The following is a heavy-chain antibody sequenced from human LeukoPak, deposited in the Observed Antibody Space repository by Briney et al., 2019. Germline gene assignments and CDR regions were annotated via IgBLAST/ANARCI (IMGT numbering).Heavy chain of an antibody. J-gene: IGHJ5*01. D-gene: IGHD2-21*02. CDR3: ARGGTICSGSDCYLNWLDS. V-gene: IGHV1-2*02. CDR1: GYSFSGHY. Sequence: ASVKVSCKAPGYSFSGHYIHWVRQAPGQGLEWMGWINPNITTTNFAQKFQGRVTMTRDTSISTAYMDLTWLTSDDTAVYYCARGGTICSGSDCYLNWLDSWGQGTLVTVSS. CDR2: INPNITTT.